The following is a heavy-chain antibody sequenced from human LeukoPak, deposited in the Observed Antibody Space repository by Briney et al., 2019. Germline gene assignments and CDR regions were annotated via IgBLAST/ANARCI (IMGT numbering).Heavy chain of an antibody. V-gene: IGHV1-18*01. D-gene: IGHD2-15*01. CDR3: ARAGYCSGGSCPNWFDP. CDR1: GYTFTSYG. Sequence: ASVKVSCKASGYTFTSYGISWLRQAPGQGLEWMGWISAYNGNTNYAQKLQGRVTMTTDTSTSTASMELRSLRSDDTAVYYCARAGYCSGGSCPNWFDPWGQGTLVTVSS. CDR2: ISAYNGNT. J-gene: IGHJ5*02.